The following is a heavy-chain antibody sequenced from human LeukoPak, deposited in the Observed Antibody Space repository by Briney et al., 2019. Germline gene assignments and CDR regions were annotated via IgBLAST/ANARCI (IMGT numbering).Heavy chain of an antibody. Sequence: GGSLRLSCAASGFTFSSYGMHWVRQAPGKGLEWVAVIWYDGSNKYYADSVKGRFTISRDNSKNTLYLQMNSLRAEDTAVYYCARELSGSYFRGAFDIWGQGTMVTVSS. J-gene: IGHJ3*02. D-gene: IGHD1-26*01. CDR1: GFTFSSYG. CDR3: ARELSGSYFRGAFDI. CDR2: IWYDGSNK. V-gene: IGHV3-33*01.